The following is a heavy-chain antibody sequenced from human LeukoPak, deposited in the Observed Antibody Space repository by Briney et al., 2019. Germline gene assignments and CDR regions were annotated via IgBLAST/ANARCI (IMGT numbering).Heavy chain of an antibody. D-gene: IGHD5-18*01. CDR2: ISSSSSYI. CDR1: GFTFSSYS. J-gene: IGHJ4*02. CDR3: AKWDDTAMVYFDY. V-gene: IGHV3-21*04. Sequence: GGSLRLSCAASGFTFSSYSMNWDRQAPGKGLEWVSSISSSSSYIYYADSVKGRFTISRDNAKNSLYLQMNSLRAEDTAVYYCAKWDDTAMVYFDYWGQGTLVTVSS.